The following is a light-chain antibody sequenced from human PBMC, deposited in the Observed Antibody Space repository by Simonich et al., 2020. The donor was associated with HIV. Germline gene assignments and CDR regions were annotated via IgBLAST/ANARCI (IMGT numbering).Light chain of an antibody. V-gene: IGLV2-14*03. CDR1: SSDVGGHNH. Sequence: QSALTQPVSVSGSPGQSITISCTGSSSDVGGHNHVSWYQQHPGKVPNLLIYNVSNRPSGISNRCSGSKSGNTASLTISGLQAEDEADYYCSSYTSSSTVVFGGGTKLTVL. J-gene: IGLJ2*01. CDR2: NVS. CDR3: SSYTSSSTVV.